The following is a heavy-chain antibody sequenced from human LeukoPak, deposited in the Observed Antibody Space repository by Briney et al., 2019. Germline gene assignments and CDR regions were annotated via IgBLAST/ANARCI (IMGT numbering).Heavy chain of an antibody. CDR3: TETSRYYYYYGMDV. CDR1: GGTFSSYA. CDR2: IIPIFGTA. Sequence: EASVKVSCKASGGTFSSYAISWVRQAPGQGLEWMGGIIPIFGTANYAQKFQGRVTITADESTSTAYMELSSLRSEDTAVYYCTETSRYYYYYGMDVWGQGTTVTVSS. V-gene: IGHV1-69*13. J-gene: IGHJ6*02.